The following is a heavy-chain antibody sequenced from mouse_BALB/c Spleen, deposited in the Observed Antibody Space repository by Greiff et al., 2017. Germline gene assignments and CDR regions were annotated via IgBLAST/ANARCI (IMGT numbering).Heavy chain of an antibody. CDR2: ISSGSSTI. CDR3: ARVYRFACFAY. V-gene: IGHV5-17*02. CDR1: GFTFSSFG. Sequence: EVKLLESGGGLVQPGGSRKLSCAASGFTFSSFGMHWVRQAPEKGLEWVAYISSGSSTIYYADTVKGRLTISRDNPKNTLFLLMTSLRSEDTAVYYCARVYRFACFAYWGQGTLVTVSA. D-gene: IGHD2-14*01. J-gene: IGHJ3*01.